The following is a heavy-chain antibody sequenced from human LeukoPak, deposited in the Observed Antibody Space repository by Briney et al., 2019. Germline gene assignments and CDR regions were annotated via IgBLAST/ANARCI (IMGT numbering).Heavy chain of an antibody. V-gene: IGHV3-11*04. J-gene: IGHJ6*03. CDR3: ARVASQSGSSGWGIYYYYYYMDV. Sequence: PGGSLRLFCAASGFTFSDYYMSWIRQAPGKGLEWVSYISSRGSTIYYADSVKGRYTTSRDNAKNSLYLQMNSLRAEDTAVYYCARVASQSGSSGWGIYYYYYYMDVWGKGTTVTVSS. CDR1: GFTFSDYY. D-gene: IGHD6-19*01. CDR2: ISSRGSTI.